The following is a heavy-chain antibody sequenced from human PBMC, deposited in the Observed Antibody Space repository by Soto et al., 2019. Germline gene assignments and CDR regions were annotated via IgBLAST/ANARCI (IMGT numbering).Heavy chain of an antibody. CDR1: GGTFSSYA. CDR2: INPKSGLT. J-gene: IGHJ4*02. Sequence: ASVKVSCKASGGTFSSYAISWVRQAPGQGLDWMGWINPKSGLTSHAQNFRGRVTMTRDTSISTVYMELNRLTSDDRAIYYCARRDKSGSFDYWGQGTQVTVSS. D-gene: IGHD5-12*01. V-gene: IGHV1-2*02. CDR3: ARRDKSGSFDY.